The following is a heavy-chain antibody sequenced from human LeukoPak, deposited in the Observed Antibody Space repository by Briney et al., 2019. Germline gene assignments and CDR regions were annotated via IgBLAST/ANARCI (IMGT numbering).Heavy chain of an antibody. V-gene: IGHV1-2*02. D-gene: IGHD2-2*01. CDR1: GYTFTGYY. CDR3: ARDKKYCSSTSCYSYYYYYYMDV. J-gene: IGHJ6*03. Sequence: GASVKVSCKASGYTFTGYYMHWVRQAPGQGLKWMGWINPNSGGTNYAQKFQGRVTMTRDTSISTAYMELSRLRSDDTAVYYCARDKKYCSSTSCYSYYYYYYMDVWGKGTTVTVSS. CDR2: INPNSGGT.